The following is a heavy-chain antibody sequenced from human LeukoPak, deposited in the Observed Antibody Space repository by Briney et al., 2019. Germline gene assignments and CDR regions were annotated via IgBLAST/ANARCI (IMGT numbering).Heavy chain of an antibody. CDR2: ISAYNGNT. J-gene: IGHJ4*02. V-gene: IGHV1-18*01. CDR1: GYTFTSYG. D-gene: IGHD3-22*01. Sequence: GASVKVSCKASGYTFTSYGISWVRQAPGQGLEWMGWISAYNGNTNYAQKLQGRVTMTTDTSTSTAYMELRSLRSDDTAVYYCARDYYDSSGYLYSFDYWGQGTLVTVSS. CDR3: ARDYYDSSGYLYSFDY.